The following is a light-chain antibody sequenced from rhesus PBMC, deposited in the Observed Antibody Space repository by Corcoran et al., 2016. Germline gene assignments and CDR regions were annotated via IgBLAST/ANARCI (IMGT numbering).Light chain of an antibody. CDR2: DVS. J-gene: IGLJ1*01. Sequence: QSAPTQPPSVSGSPGQSVTISCTGTSSDVGGYTYVSWYQQHPGKAPKLMIYDVSKRPSGVSDRFSGSKSGNTASLTISGLQAEDEADYYCSSYASIGTYIFGAGTRLTVL. CDR1: SSDVGGYTY. V-gene: IGLV2S7*01. CDR3: SSYASIGTYI.